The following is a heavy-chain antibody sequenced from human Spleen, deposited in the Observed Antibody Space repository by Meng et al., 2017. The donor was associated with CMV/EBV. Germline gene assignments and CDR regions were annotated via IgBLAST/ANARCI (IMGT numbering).Heavy chain of an antibody. CDR1: GFTFSTFP. CDR3: ARDNYSPYGLDV. Sequence: GGSLRLSCAASGFTFSTFPMHWVRQAPGKGLEWVAVLSSDGSTKYYAESMKARVTISRDNSKNTLYLHVNTLRVEDTAVYFCARDNYSPYGLDVWGQGTTVTVSS. CDR2: LSSDGSTK. D-gene: IGHD1-26*01. J-gene: IGHJ6*02. V-gene: IGHV3-30-3*01.